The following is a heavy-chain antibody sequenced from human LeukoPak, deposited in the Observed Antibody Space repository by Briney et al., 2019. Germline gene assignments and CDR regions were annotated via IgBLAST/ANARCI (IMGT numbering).Heavy chain of an antibody. Sequence: PGGSLRLSCAASGFTFSSYEMNWVRQAPGKGLEWVSYISSSGSTIYYADSVKGRFTFSRDNAKNSLYLQMNSLRAEDTAVYYCARESDIDCSSTSCPGFDIWGQGTMVTVSS. CDR3: ARESDIDCSSTSCPGFDI. D-gene: IGHD2-2*01. CDR2: ISSSGSTI. V-gene: IGHV3-48*03. CDR1: GFTFSSYE. J-gene: IGHJ3*02.